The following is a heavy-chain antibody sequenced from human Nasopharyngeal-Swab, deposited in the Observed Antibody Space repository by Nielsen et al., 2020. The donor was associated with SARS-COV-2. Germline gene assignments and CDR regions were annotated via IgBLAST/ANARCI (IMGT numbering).Heavy chain of an antibody. D-gene: IGHD2-2*01. Sequence: SETLSLTCAVYGGSFSGHQWSWVRQPPGKGLELIGEVSHGGGTNYNPSLKSRVTLSVDTSMNQFSLELTSVTAADTAVYYCARGLSGVVPAPILGLGPYYYYYYMDVWGKGTTVTVSS. CDR1: GGSFSGHQ. CDR3: ARGLSGVVPAPILGLGPYYYYYYMDV. CDR2: VSHGGGT. V-gene: IGHV4-34*01. J-gene: IGHJ6*03.